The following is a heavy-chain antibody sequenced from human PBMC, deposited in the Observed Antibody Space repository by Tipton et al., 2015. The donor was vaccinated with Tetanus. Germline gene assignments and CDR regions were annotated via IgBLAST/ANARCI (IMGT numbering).Heavy chain of an antibody. Sequence: TLSLTCTVSGGSISSSSYYWGWIRQPPGKGLEWIGSIYYSGSTYYNPSLKSRLTISVDTSKNQFSLKLSSVTAADTAVYYCARLVEQLVPYYYYYMDVWGEGTTVTVSS. CDR3: ARLVEQLVPYYYYYMDV. V-gene: IGHV4-39*01. D-gene: IGHD6-6*01. CDR2: IYYSGST. J-gene: IGHJ6*03. CDR1: GGSISSSSYY.